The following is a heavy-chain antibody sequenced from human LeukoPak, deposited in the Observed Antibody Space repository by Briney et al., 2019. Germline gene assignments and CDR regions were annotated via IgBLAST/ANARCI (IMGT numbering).Heavy chain of an antibody. J-gene: IGHJ4*02. D-gene: IGHD4-23*01. CDR2: IYTDGST. CDR3: TDAVAG. CDR1: GFSVGNNY. V-gene: IGHV3-53*05. Sequence: PGGSLRLSCAASGFSVGNNYVTWVRQLPGKGLEWVSVIYTDGSTYYADSVKGRFIISRDSSKNTLYLQMNSLRAEDTAVYYCTDAVAGWGQGTLVTVSS.